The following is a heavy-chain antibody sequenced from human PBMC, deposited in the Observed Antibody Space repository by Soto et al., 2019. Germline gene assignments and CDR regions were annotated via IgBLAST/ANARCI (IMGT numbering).Heavy chain of an antibody. V-gene: IGHV1-69*13. J-gene: IGHJ4*02. CDR3: ARGENYDNPSEEYYFDY. D-gene: IGHD3-22*01. Sequence: GASVKVSCKASGGTFSSYAINWVRQAPGQGLEWMGGIIPIFGTANYAQKFQGRVTITADESTSTAYMELSSLRSEDTAVYYCARGENYDNPSEEYYFDYWGQGTLVTVSS. CDR1: GGTFSSYA. CDR2: IIPIFGTA.